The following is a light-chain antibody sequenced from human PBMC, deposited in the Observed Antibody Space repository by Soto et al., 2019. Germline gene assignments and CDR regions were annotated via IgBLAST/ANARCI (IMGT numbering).Light chain of an antibody. J-gene: IGKJ2*01. Sequence: EIVLTQSPGTLSLSPGERATLSCRASQSVSSSYLAWYQQKPGQAPRLLIYGASSRATGIPDRFSGSGSGTDFTLTISRLEPEDFAVYYCQQYGSSPPLWVYTFGQGTKLEIK. V-gene: IGKV3-20*01. CDR3: QQYGSSPPLWVYT. CDR1: QSVSSSY. CDR2: GAS.